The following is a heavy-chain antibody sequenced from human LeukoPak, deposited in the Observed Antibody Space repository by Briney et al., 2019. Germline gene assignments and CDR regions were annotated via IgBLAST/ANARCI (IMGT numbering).Heavy chain of an antibody. D-gene: IGHD3-3*01. Sequence: SETLSLTCAVYGGSFSGYYWSWIRQPPGKGLEWIGEINHSGSTNYNPSLKSRVTISVDTSKNQFSLKLSSVTAADTAMYYCASYYDSKSEPYSWFDPWGQGTLLTVSS. J-gene: IGHJ5*02. CDR3: ASYYDSKSEPYSWFDP. V-gene: IGHV4-34*01. CDR1: GGSFSGYY. CDR2: INHSGST.